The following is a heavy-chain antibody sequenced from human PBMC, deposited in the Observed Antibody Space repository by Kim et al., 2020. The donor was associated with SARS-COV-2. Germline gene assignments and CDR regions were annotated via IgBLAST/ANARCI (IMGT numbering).Heavy chain of an antibody. CDR1: GFTFSSYD. CDR2: MNQNSGNK. J-gene: IGHJ6*03. D-gene: IGHD3-3*01. V-gene: IGHV1-8*01. Sequence: ASVKVSCKASGFTFSSYDINWVRQASGQGLEWLGWMNQNSGNKGYAQNFQGRVTMTRNTSKNPAYMELSNLKSEDTAVYYCARATFWSTMQYSYYYMDVWGKGTAVSVSS. CDR3: ARATFWSTMQYSYYYMDV.